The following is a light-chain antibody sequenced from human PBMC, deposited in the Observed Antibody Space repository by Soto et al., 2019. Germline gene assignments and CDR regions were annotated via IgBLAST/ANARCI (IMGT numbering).Light chain of an antibody. CDR1: QSISSW. J-gene: IGKJ4*01. Sequence: DIQMTQSPSTLSASVGDRVTITCRASQSISSWLAWYQQKPGKAPKFLIYDASNLESGVPSRFSGSASGTEFTLTISSLQPDDFATYYCQQYDNYPLTFGGGTKGDIK. CDR2: DAS. CDR3: QQYDNYPLT. V-gene: IGKV1-5*01.